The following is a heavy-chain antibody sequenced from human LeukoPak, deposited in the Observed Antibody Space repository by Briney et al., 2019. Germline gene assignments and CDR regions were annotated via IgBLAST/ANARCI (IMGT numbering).Heavy chain of an antibody. CDR2: IWYDGSNK. Sequence: PGGSLRLSCAASGFTFSSYGMHWVRQAPGKGLEWVAVIWYDGSNKYYADSVKGRFTISRDNSKNTLYLQMNSLRAEDTAVYYCASPDTAMVTNFVGYYFDYWGQGTLVTVSS. J-gene: IGHJ4*02. CDR1: GFTFSSYG. CDR3: ASPDTAMVTNFVGYYFDY. V-gene: IGHV3-33*08. D-gene: IGHD5-18*01.